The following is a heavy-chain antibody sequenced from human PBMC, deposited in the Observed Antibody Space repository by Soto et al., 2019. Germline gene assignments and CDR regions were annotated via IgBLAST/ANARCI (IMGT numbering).Heavy chain of an antibody. Sequence: ASVKVSCKASGYTFTSYAMHWVRQAPGQRLEWMGWINAGNGNTKYSQKFQGRVTITRDTSASTAYMELSSLRSEDTAVYYCAKIPYYYDSSGLGNYVMDVWGQGTTVTVSS. J-gene: IGHJ6*02. CDR2: INAGNGNT. CDR3: AKIPYYYDSSGLGNYVMDV. CDR1: GYTFTSYA. V-gene: IGHV1-3*01. D-gene: IGHD3-22*01.